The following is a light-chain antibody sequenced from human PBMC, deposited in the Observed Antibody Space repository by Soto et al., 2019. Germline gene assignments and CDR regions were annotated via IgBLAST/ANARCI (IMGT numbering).Light chain of an antibody. CDR1: QSISSW. J-gene: IGKJ1*01. CDR3: QQYNSYSGM. V-gene: IGKV1-5*01. CDR2: DAS. Sequence: DIQMTQSPSTLSASVGDRVTITCRASQSISSWLAWYQQKPGKAPKLLIFDASSLESGVPSRFSGNGSGTEFTLTISGLQPDDFANYYCQQYNSYSGMFGQGTKVDIK.